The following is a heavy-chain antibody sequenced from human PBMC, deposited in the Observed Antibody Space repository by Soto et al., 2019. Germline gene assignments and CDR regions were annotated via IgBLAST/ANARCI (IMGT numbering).Heavy chain of an antibody. CDR1: AFSRSTNGVG. D-gene: IGHD2-8*01. CDR3: VHTVMVHTITGGHYLDY. V-gene: IGHV2-5*01. Sequence: PTLVPPTQPLTLTCTFSAFSRSTNGVGVGWIRQPPGKPLEWLAVIYWNEDKRYSRSLKSRLSITQDTSKNQVVLTVTTMDPVDTATYYCVHTVMVHTITGGHYLDYSGPGILVTVSS. J-gene: IGHJ4*02. CDR2: IYWNEDK.